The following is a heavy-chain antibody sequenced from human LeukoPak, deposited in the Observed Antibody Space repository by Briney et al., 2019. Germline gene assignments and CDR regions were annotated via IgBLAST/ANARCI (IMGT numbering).Heavy chain of an antibody. Sequence: SETLSLTCTVSGGSINSGDSYWSWIRQRTGEGLEWIGCIYYSWSTYYNPSLKSRITLSLDTSKNQFSLRLSSVTAADTAVYYCARGRPRITMIVVVNRFDYWGQGTLVTVSS. CDR3: ARGRPRITMIVVVNRFDY. J-gene: IGHJ4*02. D-gene: IGHD3-22*01. CDR1: GGSINSGDSY. CDR2: IYYSWST. V-gene: IGHV4-31*03.